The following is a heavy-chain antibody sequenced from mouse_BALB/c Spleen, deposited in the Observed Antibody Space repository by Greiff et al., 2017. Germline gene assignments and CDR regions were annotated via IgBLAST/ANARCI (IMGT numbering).Heavy chain of an antibody. J-gene: IGHJ2*01. Sequence: EVQLHQSGAELVKPGASVKLSCTASGFNIKDTYMHWVKQRPEQGLEWIGRIDPANGNTKYDPKFQGKATITADTSSNTAYLQLSSLTSEDTAVYYCARSDLFDYWGQGTTLTVSS. CDR2: IDPANGNT. CDR3: ARSDLFDY. V-gene: IGHV14-3*02. CDR1: GFNIKDTY.